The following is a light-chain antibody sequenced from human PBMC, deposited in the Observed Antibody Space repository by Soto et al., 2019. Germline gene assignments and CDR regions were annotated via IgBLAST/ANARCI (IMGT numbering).Light chain of an antibody. CDR3: QQYNNWAIT. CDR2: DAS. J-gene: IGKJ5*01. V-gene: IGKV3-15*01. CDR1: QSVSSSY. Sequence: EIVLTQSPGTLSLSPGERATLSCRASQSVSSSYLAWYQQKPGQAPRLLMYDASTRATGIPARFSGSGSGTEFTLTISSLQSADFAVYYCQQYNNWAITFGQGTRLEIK.